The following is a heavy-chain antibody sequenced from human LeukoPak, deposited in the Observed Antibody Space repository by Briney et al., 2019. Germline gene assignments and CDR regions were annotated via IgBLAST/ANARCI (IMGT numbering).Heavy chain of an antibody. CDR2: ISGSGGST. D-gene: IGHD4-17*01. Sequence: GGSLRLSCAASGFTFSSYAMSWVRQAPGKGLEWVSAISGSGGSTYYADSVKGRFTISRDNSKNTLYLQMNSLRAEDTAVHYCATSYGPSAYFQHWGQGTLVTVSS. V-gene: IGHV3-23*01. CDR1: GFTFSSYA. CDR3: ATSYGPSAYFQH. J-gene: IGHJ1*01.